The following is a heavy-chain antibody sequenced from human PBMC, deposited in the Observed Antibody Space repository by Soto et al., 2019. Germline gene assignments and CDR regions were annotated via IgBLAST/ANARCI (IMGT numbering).Heavy chain of an antibody. CDR1: TFSMYS. CDR2: ISSGSAYI. J-gene: IGHJ5*02. Sequence: GSLRLSCNFTFSMYSMNWVRQAPGKGLEWVASISSGSAYIKYADSVKGRFTISRDNAKNSVSLQMNSLRVDDTAVYFCTRDQGGSYDSWFDPWGLGTLVTVSS. CDR3: TRDQGGSYDSWFDP. D-gene: IGHD1-26*01. V-gene: IGHV3-21*01.